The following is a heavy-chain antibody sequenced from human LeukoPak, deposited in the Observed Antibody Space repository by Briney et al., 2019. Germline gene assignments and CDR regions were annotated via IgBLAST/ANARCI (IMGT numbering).Heavy chain of an antibody. V-gene: IGHV3-30*04. Sequence: GGSLRLSCAASGFTFSSYAMHWVRQAPGKGLEWVAVISYDGSNKYYADSVKGRFTISRDNSKNTLYLQMNSLRAEDTAVYYCARGTGKLPEWTKWLVHGAFDIWGQGTMVTVSS. CDR2: ISYDGSNK. CDR3: ARGTGKLPEWTKWLVHGAFDI. J-gene: IGHJ3*02. D-gene: IGHD6-19*01. CDR1: GFTFSSYA.